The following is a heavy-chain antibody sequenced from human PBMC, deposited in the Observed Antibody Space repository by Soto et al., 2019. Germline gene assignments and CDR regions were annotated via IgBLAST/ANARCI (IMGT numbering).Heavy chain of an antibody. CDR3: AHSGDYGDYLVLEY. D-gene: IGHD4-17*01. J-gene: IGHJ4*02. Sequence: TLSLTCTVSSGSISSYYCIWILPPPGKGLEWLALIYWDDDKRYSPSLKSRLTITKDTSKNQVVLTMTNMDPVDTATYYCAHSGDYGDYLVLEYWGQGTLVTVSS. V-gene: IGHV2-5*02. CDR1: SGSISSYYC. CDR2: IYWDDDK.